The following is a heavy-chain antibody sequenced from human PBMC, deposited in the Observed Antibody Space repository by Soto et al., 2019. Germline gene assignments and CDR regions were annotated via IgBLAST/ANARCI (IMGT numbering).Heavy chain of an antibody. Sequence: ASVKVSCTASGYTFTSYGISWVRQAPGQGLEWMGWISAYNGNTNYAQKLQGRVTMTTDTSTSTAYMELRSLRSDDTAVYYCARGDYDSSGSLLFYYYYYGMDVWGQGTTVTV. CDR2: ISAYNGNT. CDR3: ARGDYDSSGSLLFYYYYYGMDV. J-gene: IGHJ6*02. D-gene: IGHD3-22*01. V-gene: IGHV1-18*01. CDR1: GYTFTSYG.